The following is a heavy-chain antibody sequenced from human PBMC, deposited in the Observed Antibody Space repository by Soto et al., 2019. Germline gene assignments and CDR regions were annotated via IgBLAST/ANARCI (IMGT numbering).Heavy chain of an antibody. CDR1: GYTLTELS. J-gene: IGHJ6*02. V-gene: IGHV1-24*01. CDR3: ATLKTNYYYYYGMDV. Sequence: GASVKVSCKVSGYTLTELSVHWVRQTPGKGLEWMGGFDPEHDETVYAQKFQGRVTMTEDTPTDTAYMEPSSLRSEDTAVYYCATLKTNYYYYYGMDVWGQGTTVTVSS. CDR2: FDPEHDET. D-gene: IGHD1-7*01.